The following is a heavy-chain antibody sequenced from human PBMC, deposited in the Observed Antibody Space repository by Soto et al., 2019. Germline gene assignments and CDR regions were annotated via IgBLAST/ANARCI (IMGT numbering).Heavy chain of an antibody. CDR2: IIPIFDIT. CDR1: GGTFRSYS. D-gene: IGHD3-22*01. V-gene: IGHV1-69*01. Sequence: QVQLVQSGAEVKKPGSSVKVSCKASGGTFRSYSISWVRQAPGQGLEWLGGIIPIFDITNYAQKFQGRVTITADESTSTAYMDLRSLGSDDTAVYYCARPDEGGYYSNHHYYDALDVWGQGTTVTV. J-gene: IGHJ6*02. CDR3: ARPDEGGYYSNHHYYDALDV.